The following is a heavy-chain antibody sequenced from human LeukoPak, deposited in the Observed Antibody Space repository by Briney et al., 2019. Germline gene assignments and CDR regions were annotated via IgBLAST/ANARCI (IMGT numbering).Heavy chain of an antibody. Sequence: PGGSLRLSCAASGFTFDDYAMHWVRQTPGKGLEWVSGISWNSGSTGYADSVKGRFTISRDNAKNSLYLQMDSLRAEDAALYYCAKDIPQYSSTWYYFDYWGQGTLVTVSS. D-gene: IGHD6-13*01. CDR2: ISWNSGST. CDR1: GFTFDDYA. J-gene: IGHJ4*02. V-gene: IGHV3-9*01. CDR3: AKDIPQYSSTWYYFDY.